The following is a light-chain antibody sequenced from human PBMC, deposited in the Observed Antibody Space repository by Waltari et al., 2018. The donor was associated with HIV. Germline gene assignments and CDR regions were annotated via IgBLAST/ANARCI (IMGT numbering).Light chain of an antibody. CDR1: SSSFGNNY. Sequence: QSVLTQPPSVSAPPGQKVTISCSGSSSSFGNNYVSWYQQLPGTAPNLLIYDNDRRPSGIPDRFSGSKSGTSATLAITGLQTGDEADYYCGTWDNSLSAGFFGGGTKLTVL. V-gene: IGLV1-51*01. J-gene: IGLJ2*01. CDR3: GTWDNSLSAGF. CDR2: DND.